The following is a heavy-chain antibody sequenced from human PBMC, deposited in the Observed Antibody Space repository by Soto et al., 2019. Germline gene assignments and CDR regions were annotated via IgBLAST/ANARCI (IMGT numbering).Heavy chain of an antibody. CDR2: ISGSGAST. Sequence: GGSLRLSCVASGFTFNKYALAWVRQSPGKGLEWVSAISGSGASTYDADSVKGRFTISRDNSNNTLCLQMNSLRAEDTAVYYCAKTPGVITVITSFDHWGQGTPVTVSS. D-gene: IGHD3-16*01. CDR1: GFTFNKYA. CDR3: AKTPGVITVITSFDH. J-gene: IGHJ4*02. V-gene: IGHV3-23*01.